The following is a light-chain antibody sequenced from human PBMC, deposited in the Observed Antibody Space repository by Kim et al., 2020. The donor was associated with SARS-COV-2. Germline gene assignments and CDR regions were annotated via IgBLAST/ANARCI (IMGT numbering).Light chain of an antibody. CDR2: QDS. V-gene: IGLV3-1*01. CDR1: KMGDKY. Sequence: ESPDKKASITCYGDKMGDKYACWYQQKPGQSPVLVIYQDSKRPSGIPERFSGSNSGNTATLTISGTQAMDEADYYCQAWDSSTAVFGGGTQLTVL. J-gene: IGLJ2*01. CDR3: QAWDSSTAV.